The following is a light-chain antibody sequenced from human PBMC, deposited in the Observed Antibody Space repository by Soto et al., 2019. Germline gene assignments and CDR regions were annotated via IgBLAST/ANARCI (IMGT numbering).Light chain of an antibody. V-gene: IGKV3-15*01. Sequence: VVLTQSPATLSLSPGERATLSCRASLSVSVYLDWYQQKPGQAPRLLIYGASTRATGIPARFSGNGSGTEFTLTISSLQSEDFAVYYCQQYNNWLITFGQGTRLEIK. CDR2: GAS. CDR3: QQYNNWLIT. J-gene: IGKJ5*01. CDR1: LSVSVY.